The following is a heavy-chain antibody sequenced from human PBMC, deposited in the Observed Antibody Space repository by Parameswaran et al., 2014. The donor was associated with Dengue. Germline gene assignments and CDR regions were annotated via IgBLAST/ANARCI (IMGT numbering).Heavy chain of an antibody. CDR2: ISGSGGST. CDR3: AKGGPKYYYDSRDAFDI. D-gene: IGHD3-22*01. V-gene: IGHV3-23*01. J-gene: IGHJ3*02. Sequence: WIRQPPGKGLEWVSAISGSGGSTYYADSVKGRFTISRDNSKNTLYLQMNSLRAEDTAVYYCAKGGPKYYYDSRDAFDIWGQGTMVTVSS.